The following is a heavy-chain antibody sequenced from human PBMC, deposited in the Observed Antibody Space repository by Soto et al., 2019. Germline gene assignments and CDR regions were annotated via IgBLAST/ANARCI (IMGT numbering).Heavy chain of an antibody. Sequence: PGGSLRLSCAASGFTFSSYGMHWVRQAPGKGLEWVAVIWYDGSNKYYADSVKGRFTISRDNSKNTLYLQMNSLRAEDTAVYYCARGFHVLRYFDWLYYGMDVWGQGTTVTVSS. V-gene: IGHV3-33*01. CDR3: ARGFHVLRYFDWLYYGMDV. CDR1: GFTFSSYG. J-gene: IGHJ6*02. CDR2: IWYDGSNK. D-gene: IGHD3-9*01.